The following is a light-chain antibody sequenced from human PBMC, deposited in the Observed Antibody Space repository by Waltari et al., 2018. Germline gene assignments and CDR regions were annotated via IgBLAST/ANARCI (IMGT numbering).Light chain of an antibody. CDR1: ALPNKY. CDR3: YSTDRTGKQRV. CDR2: EDN. J-gene: IGLJ2*01. Sequence: SYELTQPPSVSVSPGQTARITCSGDALPNKYGYWYQQKSGQAPVLVIYEDNKRRSGIPERVSGSSSGTMVTLTISGAQVEDEGDYYCYSTDRTGKQRVFGGATKLTVL. V-gene: IGLV3-10*01.